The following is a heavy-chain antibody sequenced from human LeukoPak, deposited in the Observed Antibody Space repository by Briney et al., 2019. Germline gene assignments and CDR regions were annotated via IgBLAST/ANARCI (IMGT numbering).Heavy chain of an antibody. CDR3: ARRIVGAKYFDY. CDR1: GFTFSSYG. CDR2: ISSSSSYI. D-gene: IGHD1-26*01. Sequence: GRSLRLSCAASGFTFSSYGMHWVRQAPGKGLEWVSSISSSSSYIYYADSVKGRFTISRDNAKNSLYLQMNSLRAEDTAVYYCARRIVGAKYFDYWGQGTLVTVSS. J-gene: IGHJ4*02. V-gene: IGHV3-21*01.